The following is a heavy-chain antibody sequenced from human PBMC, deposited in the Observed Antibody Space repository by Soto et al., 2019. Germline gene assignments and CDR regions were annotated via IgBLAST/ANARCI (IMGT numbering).Heavy chain of an antibody. CDR2: IYWDDDK. D-gene: IGHD3-9*01. V-gene: IGHV2-5*02. J-gene: IGHJ6*02. Sequence: ASGPTLVNPTQTLTLTCTFSGCSLSTSGVGVGWIRQPPGKALEWLALIYWDDDKRYSPSLKSRLTITKDTSKNQVVLTMTNMDPVDTATYYCAHSPFAYYDILTGPDVWGQGTTVTVSS. CDR3: AHSPFAYYDILTGPDV. CDR1: GCSLSTSGVG.